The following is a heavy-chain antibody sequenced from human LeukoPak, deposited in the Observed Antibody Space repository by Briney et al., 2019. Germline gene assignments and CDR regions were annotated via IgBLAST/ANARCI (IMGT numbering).Heavy chain of an antibody. CDR3: GASRQYVGAFDI. CDR1: RFTFSSYE. D-gene: IGHD3-16*01. CDR2: ISSSGSTM. Sequence: GGSLRLSCAASRFTFSSYEMNWVRQAPGKGPEWVSYISSSGSTMYYADSVKGRFTISRDNAENSLYLQMSSLRADDTAIYYCGASRQYVGAFDIWGQGTLVTVSS. J-gene: IGHJ3*02. V-gene: IGHV3-48*03.